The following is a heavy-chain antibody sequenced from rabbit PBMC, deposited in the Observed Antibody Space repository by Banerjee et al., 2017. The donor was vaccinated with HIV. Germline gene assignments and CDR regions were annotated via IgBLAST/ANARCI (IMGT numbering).Heavy chain of an antibody. D-gene: IGHD3-1*01. V-gene: IGHV1S45*01. CDR1: GFSFSSGYD. CDR2: IYTGDGST. CDR3: ARHGYSYFGPSSQYL. J-gene: IGHJ6*01. Sequence: QEQLVESGGDLVKPGASLTLTCTASGFSFSSGYDMCWVRQAPGKGLEWIGCIYTGDGSTDYASWVNGRFTISKTSSTTVTLQLNSLTAADTATYFCARHGYSYFGPSSQYLWGPGTLVTVS.